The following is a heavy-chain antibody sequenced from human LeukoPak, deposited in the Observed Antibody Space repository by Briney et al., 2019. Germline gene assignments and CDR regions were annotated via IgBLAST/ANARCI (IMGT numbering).Heavy chain of an antibody. CDR1: GGSISSYY. V-gene: IGHV4-59*08. CDR3: ARLPRWADRMDV. J-gene: IGHJ6*02. CDR2: ISYSGST. D-gene: IGHD4-23*01. Sequence: PSETLSLTCTVSGGSISSYYWSWIRQPPGKGLEWIGYISYSGSTYTKPTLNSRVTISADTSNNQFSLKLSSVTAADTAVYFCARLPRWADRMDVWGQGTT.